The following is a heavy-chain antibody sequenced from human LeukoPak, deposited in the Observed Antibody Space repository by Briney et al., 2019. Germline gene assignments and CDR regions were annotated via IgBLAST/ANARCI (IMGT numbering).Heavy chain of an antibody. V-gene: IGHV4-34*01. J-gene: IGHJ4*02. Sequence: SETLSLTCAVYNGSFRGYYWSWIRQPPGKGLEWIWEINHSGITHYNPSLESRVTISVDTSKNQVSLKVRSVTAADTALYYCARERVVPAAMPFDYWGQGTLVTVSS. CDR1: NGSFRGYY. D-gene: IGHD2-2*01. CDR3: ARERVVPAAMPFDY. CDR2: INHSGIT.